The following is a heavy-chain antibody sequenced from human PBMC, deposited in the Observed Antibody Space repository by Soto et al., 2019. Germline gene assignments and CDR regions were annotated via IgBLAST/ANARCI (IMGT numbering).Heavy chain of an antibody. CDR1: GYSFTSYW. V-gene: IGHV5-51*01. CDR3: ARLDSSGYYFVDY. J-gene: IGHJ4*02. Sequence: GESLKISCKGSGYSFTSYWIGWVRQMPGKGLEWMGTIYPGDSETTYSPSFQGQVTISADKSIRTAHLQWTSLKASDTAMYYCARLDSSGYYFVDYWGQGTLVTVSS. CDR2: IYPGDSET. D-gene: IGHD3-22*01.